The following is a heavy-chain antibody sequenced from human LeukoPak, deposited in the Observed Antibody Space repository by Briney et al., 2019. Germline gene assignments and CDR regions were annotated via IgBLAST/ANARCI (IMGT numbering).Heavy chain of an antibody. D-gene: IGHD1-1*01. Sequence: GGSLRLSCAASGFAFSSYWMSWVRQAPGKGLEWVANIKQDGSEKYYVDSVKGRFTISRDNAKNSLYLQMNSLRAEDMAVYYCAREGTEGSNWFDPWGQGTLVTVSS. CDR2: IKQDGSEK. J-gene: IGHJ5*02. V-gene: IGHV3-7*01. CDR3: AREGTEGSNWFDP. CDR1: GFAFSSYW.